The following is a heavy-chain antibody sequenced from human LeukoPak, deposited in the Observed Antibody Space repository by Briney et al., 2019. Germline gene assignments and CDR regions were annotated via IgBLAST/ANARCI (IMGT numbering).Heavy chain of an antibody. CDR2: ISHVGGTP. V-gene: IGHV3-23*01. J-gene: IGHJ4*02. CDR3: AKARDSLGELSFH. Sequence: GGSLRLSCAASGFTFSSYAMSWVRQAPGKGLEWVSAISHVGGTPYYADSVKGRFTISRDSSKNTVYLQMNSLRAEDTAVYYCAKARDSLGELSFHGGQGTLVTVSS. D-gene: IGHD3-16*02. CDR1: GFTFSSYA.